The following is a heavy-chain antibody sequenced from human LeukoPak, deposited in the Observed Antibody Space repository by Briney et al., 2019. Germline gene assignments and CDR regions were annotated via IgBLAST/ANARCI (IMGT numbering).Heavy chain of an antibody. J-gene: IGHJ4*01. Sequence: GGSLRLSGAASGFSFRRYYMSWVRQAPGKGLQWVSVLFSGGDTYYADSVKDRFSISRDSSRETLFLQMNSLRADDTAVYYCARQGFDSGFDYWGHGTMVTVSS. D-gene: IGHD2-21*01. V-gene: IGHV3-66*04. CDR1: GFSFRRYY. CDR2: LFSGGDT. CDR3: ARQGFDSGFDY.